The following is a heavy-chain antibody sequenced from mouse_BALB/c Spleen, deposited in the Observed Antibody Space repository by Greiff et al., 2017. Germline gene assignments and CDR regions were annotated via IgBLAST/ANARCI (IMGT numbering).Heavy chain of an antibody. D-gene: IGHD2-3*01. J-gene: IGHJ4*01. V-gene: IGHV7-3*02. CDR2: IRNKANGYTT. CDR3: ARGGIYDGYLPAMDY. Sequence: EVMLVESGGGLVQPGGSLRLSCATSGFTFTDYYMSWVRQPPGKALEWLGFIRNKANGYTTEYSASVKGRFTISRDNSQSILYLQMNTLRAEDSATYYCARGGIYDGYLPAMDYWGQGTSVTVSS. CDR1: GFTFTDYY.